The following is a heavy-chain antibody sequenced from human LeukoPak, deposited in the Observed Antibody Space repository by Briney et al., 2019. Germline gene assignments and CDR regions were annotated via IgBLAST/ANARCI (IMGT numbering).Heavy chain of an antibody. V-gene: IGHV4-4*02. J-gene: IGHJ4*02. CDR1: TVSGSSGNW. D-gene: IGHD7-27*01. CDR2: VHKTGKT. Sequence: SETLSLTCALSTVSGSSGNWWSWVRQPPGKGLEWIGEVHKTGKTNYNPSLKTRVTISIDASKNQLSLELTSVTAADAAVYYCARELLGAPTPGAYWGQGTLVSVHS. CDR3: ARELLGAPTPGAY.